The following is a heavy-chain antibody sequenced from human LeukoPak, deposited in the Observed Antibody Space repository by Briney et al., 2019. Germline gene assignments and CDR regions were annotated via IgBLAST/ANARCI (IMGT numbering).Heavy chain of an antibody. J-gene: IGHJ4*02. V-gene: IGHV3-11*01. CDR3: ARDSDYYDSSGYYYFDY. CDR1: GFTFSDYY. Sequence: GGSLRLSCADSGFTFSDYYMSWIRQAPGKGLEWVSHISDSGSSIYYADSVKGRFTISRDNAKNSLYLQMNSLRSEDTAVYYCARDSDYYDSSGYYYFDYWGQGTLVTVSS. CDR2: ISDSGSSI. D-gene: IGHD3-22*01.